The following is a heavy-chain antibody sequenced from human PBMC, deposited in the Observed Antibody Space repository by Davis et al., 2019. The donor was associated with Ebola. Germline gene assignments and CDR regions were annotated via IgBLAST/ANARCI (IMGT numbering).Heavy chain of an antibody. J-gene: IGHJ3*02. V-gene: IGHV7-4-1*02. CDR3: ARSTMTQDAFDI. D-gene: IGHD3-22*01. Sequence: ASVTVSCMASLYTFTNYAINSVRQAPGQGLEWMGWINTNTGNPMYAQAFTGRFLFSLDTSINTPYLQISSLKAEDTAVYYCARSTMTQDAFDIWGQGTMVTVSS. CDR1: LYTFTNYA. CDR2: INTNTGNP.